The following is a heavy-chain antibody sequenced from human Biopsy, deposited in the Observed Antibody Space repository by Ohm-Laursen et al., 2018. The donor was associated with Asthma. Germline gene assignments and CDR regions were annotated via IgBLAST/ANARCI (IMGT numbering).Heavy chain of an antibody. CDR1: GYTFNSAG. CDR3: ARAVDYSHYYGIDV. J-gene: IGHJ6*02. CDR2: ISVYNGNT. Sequence: SVKVSCKTSGYTFNSAGITWVRQAPGQGLEWMGWISVYNGNTKVAQKLQDRVTMITDTSTSAAYMELRGLRSDDTAVYFCARAVDYSHYYGIDVWGQGTTVTVS. D-gene: IGHD3-10*01. V-gene: IGHV1-18*01.